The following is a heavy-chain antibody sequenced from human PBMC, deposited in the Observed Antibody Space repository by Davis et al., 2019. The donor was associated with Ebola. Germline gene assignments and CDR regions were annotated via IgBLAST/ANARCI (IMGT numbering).Heavy chain of an antibody. CDR3: AKGTGLTN. D-gene: IGHD2-2*01. CDR1: GFTFSTYW. Sequence: GESLKISCAASGFTFSTYWMHWVRRAPGKGLLWVSRINTDGTYIHYADSVKGRFTISRDNVKNTLYLQMNSLRAEDTAVYYCAKGTGLTNWGQGTLVTVSS. J-gene: IGHJ4*02. V-gene: IGHV3-74*01. CDR2: INTDGTYI.